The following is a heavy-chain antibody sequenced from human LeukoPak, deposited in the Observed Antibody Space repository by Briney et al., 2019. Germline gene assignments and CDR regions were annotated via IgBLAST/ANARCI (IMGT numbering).Heavy chain of an antibody. CDR3: AKEGAEEYYFDY. CDR1: GFTFSDYY. V-gene: IGHV3-11*01. Sequence: GGSLRLSCAASGFTFSDYYMSWIRQAPGKGLEWVSYISSSGSTIYYADSVKGRFTISRDNSKNTLYLQMNSLRAEDTAVYYCAKEGAEEYYFDYWGQGTLVTVSS. J-gene: IGHJ4*02. D-gene: IGHD1-26*01. CDR2: ISSSGSTI.